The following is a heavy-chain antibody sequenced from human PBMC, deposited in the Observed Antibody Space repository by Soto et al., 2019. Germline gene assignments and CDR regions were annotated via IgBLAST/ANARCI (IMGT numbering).Heavy chain of an antibody. J-gene: IGHJ4*02. CDR1: GFTFSRYW. CDR2: IKPDGGGG. Sequence: LRLSCGASGFTFSRYWMSWVRQASGKGLEWVANIKPDGGGGYYVDSVRGRFTVSRDNAEKSLYLQMNSLRAEDTAVYYCARITSTGTTDCSFDYWGQGTLVTVSS. CDR3: ARITSTGTTDCSFDY. V-gene: IGHV3-7*05. D-gene: IGHD1-7*01.